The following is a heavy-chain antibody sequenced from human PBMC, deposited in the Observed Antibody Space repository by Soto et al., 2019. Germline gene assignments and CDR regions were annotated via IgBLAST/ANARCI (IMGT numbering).Heavy chain of an antibody. CDR1: GFTFSSYA. J-gene: IGHJ6*02. Sequence: EVQLLESGGGLVQPGGSLRLSCAASGFTFSSYAMSWVRQAPGKGLEWVSAISGSGGSTYYADSVKGRFTISRDNSKNTLYLQMNSLRAEDTAVYYCAKDPGLYDSLFPPPLLEGMDVWGQGTTVTVSS. CDR2: ISGSGGST. D-gene: IGHD5-12*01. V-gene: IGHV3-23*01. CDR3: AKDPGLYDSLFPPPLLEGMDV.